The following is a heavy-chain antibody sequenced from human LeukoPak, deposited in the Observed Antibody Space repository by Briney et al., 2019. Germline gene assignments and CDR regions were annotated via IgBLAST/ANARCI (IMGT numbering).Heavy chain of an antibody. J-gene: IGHJ5*02. CDR3: AREVPRTFEFDP. D-gene: IGHD2-2*01. Sequence: ASVKVSCKASGYTFTSYYMHWVRQAPGQGLEWMGIINPSGGSTSYAQKSQGRVTMTRDTSTSTVYMELSSLRSEDTAVYYCAREVPRTFEFDPWGQGTLVTVSS. CDR1: GYTFTSYY. V-gene: IGHV1-46*01. CDR2: INPSGGST.